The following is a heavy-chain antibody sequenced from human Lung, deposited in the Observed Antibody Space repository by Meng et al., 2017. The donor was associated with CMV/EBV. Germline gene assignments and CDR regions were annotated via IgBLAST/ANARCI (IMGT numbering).Heavy chain of an antibody. CDR1: GGTSNTYT. V-gene: IGHV1-69*10. CDR2: IIPYLDES. D-gene: IGHD3-10*01. CDR3: AGRGPYGRVLNV. J-gene: IGHJ3*01. Sequence: SXXVSCKASGGTSNTYTFNWVRQAPGRGLEWMGGIIPYLDESNYAQTFQGRLTITSDRSTAAFMELTSLRSEDTAVYFCAGRGPYGRVLNVWGPGKLV.